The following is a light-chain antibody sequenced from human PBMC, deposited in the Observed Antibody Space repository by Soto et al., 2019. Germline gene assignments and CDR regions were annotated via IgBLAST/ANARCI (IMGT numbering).Light chain of an antibody. V-gene: IGKV3-11*01. CDR2: DAS. J-gene: IGKJ1*01. CDR3: QQRSNWPPWT. Sequence: EIVLTQSPATLSLSPGERATLSCGASQSVSSYLAWYQQKPGQAPRLLIYDASNRVTGIPARFSGSGSGTDFTLTISSLEPEDFAVYYCQQRSNWPPWTFGQGTKVEIK. CDR1: QSVSSY.